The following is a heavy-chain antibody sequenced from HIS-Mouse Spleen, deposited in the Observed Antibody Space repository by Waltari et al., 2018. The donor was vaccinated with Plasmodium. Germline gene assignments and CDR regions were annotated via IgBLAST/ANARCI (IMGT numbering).Heavy chain of an antibody. V-gene: IGHV3-7*01. CDR3: ASSWYWYFDL. Sequence: EVPLVESGGGLVQPGGSLSLSCAASGFTLSSHWMSWVRQAPGKGLEWVANIKQDGSEKYYVDSVKGRFTISRDNAKNSLYLQMNSLRAEDTAVYYCASSWYWYFDLWGRGTLVTVSS. D-gene: IGHD6-13*01. J-gene: IGHJ2*01. CDR2: IKQDGSEK. CDR1: GFTLSSHW.